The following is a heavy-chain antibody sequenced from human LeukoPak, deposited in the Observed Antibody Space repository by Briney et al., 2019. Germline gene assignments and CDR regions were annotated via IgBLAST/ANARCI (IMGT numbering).Heavy chain of an antibody. CDR2: IYTSGGT. CDR3: AREVWYNWFDP. CDR1: GGSISSGSYY. D-gene: IGHD3-10*01. J-gene: IGHJ5*02. V-gene: IGHV4-61*02. Sequence: TLSLTCTVSGGSISSGSYYWSWIRQPAGKGLEWIGRIYTSGGTNYNPSLKSRVTISVDTSKNQFSLKLSSVTAADTAVYYCAREVWYNWFDPWGQGTLVTVSS.